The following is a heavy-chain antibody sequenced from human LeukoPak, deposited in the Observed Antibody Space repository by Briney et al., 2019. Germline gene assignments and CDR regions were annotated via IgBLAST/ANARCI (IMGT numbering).Heavy chain of an antibody. CDR3: AKGLRFKPYSSGWKGGFDY. D-gene: IGHD6-19*01. CDR2: IKSDGSST. V-gene: IGHV3-74*01. CDR1: GFTFSSYW. J-gene: IGHJ4*02. Sequence: GGSLRLSCAASGFTFSSYWMNWVRQAPGKGLVWVSRIKSDGSSTSYADSVKGRFTISRDNAKNTLYLQMNSLRDEDTAVYYWAKGLRFKPYSSGWKGGFDYWGQGTLVTVSS.